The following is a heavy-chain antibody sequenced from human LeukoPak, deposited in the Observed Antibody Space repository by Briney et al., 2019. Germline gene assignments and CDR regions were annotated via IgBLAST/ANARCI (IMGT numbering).Heavy chain of an antibody. J-gene: IGHJ4*02. CDR3: ARESLDGSHLNYYDTSGYYTPLDY. CDR2: ISYDGSDK. CDR1: GFTFSSYA. Sequence: GGSLRLSCAASGFTFSSYAMHWVRQAPGKGLEWVAVISYDGSDKYYADSVKGRFTISRDNSKNTLYLQMNSLRAEATAVYYCARESLDGSHLNYYDTSGYYTPLDYWGQGTLVTVSS. V-gene: IGHV3-30*04. D-gene: IGHD3-22*01.